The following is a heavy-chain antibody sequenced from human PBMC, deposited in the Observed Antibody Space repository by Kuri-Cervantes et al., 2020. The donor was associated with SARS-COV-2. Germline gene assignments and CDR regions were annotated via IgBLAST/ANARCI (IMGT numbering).Heavy chain of an antibody. D-gene: IGHD3-22*01. CDR2: VYSSGST. CDR3: TRAGYDNSGYYYSFDF. CDR1: GGSISTYY. V-gene: IGHV4-59*01. Sequence: LSCTVSGGSISTYYWSWIRQPPGKGLEWIGYVYSSGSTNYSPSLKSRVTMSVDTSKNQFSLKLTSVTAADTAVYYCTRAGYDNSGYYYSFDFWGQGTLVTVSS. J-gene: IGHJ4*02.